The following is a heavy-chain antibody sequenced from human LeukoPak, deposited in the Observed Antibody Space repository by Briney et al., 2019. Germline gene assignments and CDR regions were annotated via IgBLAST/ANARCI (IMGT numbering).Heavy chain of an antibody. J-gene: IGHJ4*02. D-gene: IGHD3-10*01. V-gene: IGHV3-23*01. CDR1: GFTFSSYG. CDR3: AKGWGHYSIYYFDY. Sequence: GGSLRLSCAASGFTFSSYGMSWVRQAPGKGLEWVSALSGSGGSIYYADSVKGRFTISRDNSKNTVYLQMSSLRAEDTAVYYCAKGWGHYSIYYFDYWGQGTLVTVSS. CDR2: LSGSGGSI.